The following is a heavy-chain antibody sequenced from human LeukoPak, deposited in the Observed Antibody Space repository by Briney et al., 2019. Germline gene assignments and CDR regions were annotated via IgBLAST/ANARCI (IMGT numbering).Heavy chain of an antibody. Sequence: GGSLRLSCAASGFTFSSYAMHWVRQAPGKGLEWVAVISYDGSNKYYADSVKGRFTISRDNSKNTLYLQMNSLRSEDTAVYYCARRADRVTTPYYYYYMDVWGKGTTVTVSS. J-gene: IGHJ6*03. CDR1: GFTFSSYA. V-gene: IGHV3-30-3*01. CDR2: ISYDGSNK. D-gene: IGHD4-17*01. CDR3: ARRADRVTTPYYYYYMDV.